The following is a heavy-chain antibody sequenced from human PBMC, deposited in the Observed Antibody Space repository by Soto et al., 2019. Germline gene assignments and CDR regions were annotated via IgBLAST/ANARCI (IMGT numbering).Heavy chain of an antibody. Sequence: LRLSCAASGFTFSSYGMHWVRQAPGKGLEWVAVIWYDGSNKYYADSVKGRFTISRDNSKNTLYLQMNSLRAEDTAVYYCARDQRGYSYGLIGYYFDYWGQGTLVTVSS. J-gene: IGHJ4*02. CDR1: GFTFSSYG. D-gene: IGHD5-18*01. V-gene: IGHV3-33*01. CDR3: ARDQRGYSYGLIGYYFDY. CDR2: IWYDGSNK.